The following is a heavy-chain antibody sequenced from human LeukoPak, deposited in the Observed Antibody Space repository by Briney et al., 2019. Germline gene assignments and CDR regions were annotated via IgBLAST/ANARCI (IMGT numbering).Heavy chain of an antibody. V-gene: IGHV3-23*01. D-gene: IGHD3-9*01. J-gene: IGHJ4*02. Sequence: PGGSLRLSCVASGFTFSSYAMSWVRQAPGEGLEWVSAISGSGGSTYYADSVKGRFTISRDNSKNTLYLQTNSLRAEDTAVYYCARNPGPITIYLGIDYWGQGTLVTVSS. CDR2: ISGSGGST. CDR3: ARNPGPITIYLGIDY. CDR1: GFTFSSYA.